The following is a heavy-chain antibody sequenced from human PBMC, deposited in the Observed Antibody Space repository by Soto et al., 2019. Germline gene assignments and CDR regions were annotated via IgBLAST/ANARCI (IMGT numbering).Heavy chain of an antibody. Sequence: SETLSLTCTVSGGSISSSSYYWGWIRQPPGKGLEWIGSIYYSGSTYYNPSLKSRVTISVDTSKNQFSLKLSSVTAADTAVYYCARHDRRRGYSYGYLHNFDSWGQGTLVTVSS. D-gene: IGHD5-18*01. J-gene: IGHJ4*02. CDR1: GGSISSSSYY. V-gene: IGHV4-39*01. CDR2: IYYSGST. CDR3: ARHDRRRGYSYGYLHNFDS.